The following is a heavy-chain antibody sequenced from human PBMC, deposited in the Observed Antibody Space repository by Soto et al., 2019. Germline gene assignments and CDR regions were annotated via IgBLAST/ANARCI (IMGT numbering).Heavy chain of an antibody. CDR1: GDSISNSDYY. D-gene: IGHD2-15*01. CDR3: ARGRAGVDCSPDWFHT. V-gene: IGHV4-31*03. CDR2: VSSSEGT. J-gene: IGHJ5*02. Sequence: QVQLQESGPGLVKPSQTLSITCTVSGDSISNSDYYWSWIRQHPGKGLEWIGYVSSSEGTYYSPCYTPERPSGVSISLDTYKNQIGLRLGSVTVASMAVYFGARGRAGVDCSPDWFHTVGQGTQVAFPS.